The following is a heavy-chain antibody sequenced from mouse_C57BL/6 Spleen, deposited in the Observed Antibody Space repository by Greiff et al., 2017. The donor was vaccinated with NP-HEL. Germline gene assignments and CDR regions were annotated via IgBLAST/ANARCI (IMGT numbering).Heavy chain of an antibody. V-gene: IGHV1-42*01. Sequence: EVQLQQSGPELVKPGASVKISCKASGYSFTGYYMNWVKQSPEKSLEWIGEINPSTGGTTYNQKFKAKATLTVDKSSSTAYMQLKSLTSEDSAVYYCARGNWDWFAYWGQGTLVTVSA. CDR1: GYSFTGYY. CDR3: ARGNWDWFAY. D-gene: IGHD4-1*01. J-gene: IGHJ3*01. CDR2: INPSTGGT.